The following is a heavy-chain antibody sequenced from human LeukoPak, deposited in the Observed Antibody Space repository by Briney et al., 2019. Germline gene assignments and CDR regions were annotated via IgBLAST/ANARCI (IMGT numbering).Heavy chain of an antibody. CDR2: ISSSGGTM. CDR1: GFTFSSYE. CDR3: ARAPTSGVTQYFQH. D-gene: IGHD2-8*01. V-gene: IGHV3-48*03. J-gene: IGHJ1*01. Sequence: GGSLRLSCAASGFTFSSYEMNWVRQAPGKGLEWVSYISSSGGTMYYADSVKGRFTISRDNAKNSLFLQMNSLRAEDTAVYYCARAPTSGVTQYFQHWGQGTLVTVSS.